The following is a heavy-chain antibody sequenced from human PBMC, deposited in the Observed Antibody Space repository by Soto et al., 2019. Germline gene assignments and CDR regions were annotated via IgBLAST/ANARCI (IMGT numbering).Heavy chain of an antibody. J-gene: IGHJ3*02. CDR1: GYTFTGYY. CDR2: INPNSGGT. CDR3: AREESVAVKGAFDI. D-gene: IGHD6-19*01. V-gene: IGHV1-2*04. Sequence: QVQLVQSGAEVKKPGASVKVSCKASGYTFTGYYMHWVRQAPGQGLEWMGWINPNSGGTNDAQKFQGWVTMTRDTSISTAYMELSRLRSDDTAVYYCAREESVAVKGAFDIWGQGTMVTVSS.